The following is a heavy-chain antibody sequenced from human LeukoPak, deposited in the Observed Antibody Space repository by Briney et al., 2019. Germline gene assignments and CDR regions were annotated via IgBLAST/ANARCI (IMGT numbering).Heavy chain of an antibody. J-gene: IGHJ4*02. CDR2: IKPDGTTK. Sequence: GGSLKLSCAASGFPFSSYSMTWVRQAPGKGLEWVANIKPDGTTKFYVDSVKGRFTISRGNALNSLYLQMNSLRAEDTAIYYCARSIPYGTTWYGRSDYWGQGTLVTVSS. V-gene: IGHV3-7*03. D-gene: IGHD6-13*01. CDR3: ARSIPYGTTWYGRSDY. CDR1: GFPFSSYS.